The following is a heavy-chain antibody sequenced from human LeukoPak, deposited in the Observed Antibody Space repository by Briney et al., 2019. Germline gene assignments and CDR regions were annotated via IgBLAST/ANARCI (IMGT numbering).Heavy chain of an antibody. Sequence: PSETLSLTCAVYGGSFSNYYWSWIRQPPGKGPEWIGEINDSGRINYNPSLMSRVTVSVDTSKNQFSLRLTSVTATDTAVYYCARRWNYGRNYYIDVWGNGAPVSVSS. D-gene: IGHD1-7*01. CDR3: ARRWNYGRNYYIDV. J-gene: IGHJ6*03. CDR1: GGSFSNYY. CDR2: INDSGRI. V-gene: IGHV4-34*01.